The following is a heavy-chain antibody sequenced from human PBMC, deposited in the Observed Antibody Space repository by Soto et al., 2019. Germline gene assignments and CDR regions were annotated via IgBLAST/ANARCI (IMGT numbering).Heavy chain of an antibody. D-gene: IGHD1-26*01. CDR3: AKYGADTGTYYFDY. V-gene: IGHV3-30*18. J-gene: IGHJ4*02. CDR1: NFTFGNYG. CDR2: ISNDGSNK. Sequence: ESGGGVVQPGRSLRLSCAASNFTFGNYGMHWVRQAPGKGLEWVALISNDGSNKYYTDSVKGRFTISRDNSRNTLSLQMNSLRADDTAVYYCAKYGADTGTYYFDYWGQGTLITVSS.